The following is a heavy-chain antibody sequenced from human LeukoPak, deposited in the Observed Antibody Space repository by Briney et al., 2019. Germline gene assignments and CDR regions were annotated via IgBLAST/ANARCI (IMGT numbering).Heavy chain of an antibody. V-gene: IGHV5-51*01. CDR2: IYPGDSDT. CDR3: ARRPRGTYYFDY. Sequence: GESLKISCKGSIYSFTGYWIGWVRQMPGKGLERMGIIYPGDSDTRYSPSFQGQVTISADKSISTAYLQWSSLEASDTAMYYCARRPRGTYYFDYWGQGTLVTVSS. J-gene: IGHJ4*02. CDR1: IYSFTGYW.